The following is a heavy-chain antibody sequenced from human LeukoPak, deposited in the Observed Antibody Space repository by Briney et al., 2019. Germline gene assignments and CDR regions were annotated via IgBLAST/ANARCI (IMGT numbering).Heavy chain of an antibody. CDR1: GFTLSTYW. V-gene: IGHV3-74*01. Sequence: GGSLRLSRAASGFTLSTYWMHWVRQAPGKGLVWVSRINNDGSTPSYADSVKGRFTISRDNAKNTLYLQMSSLRVEDTAMYYCARDRGYSSFDPWGQGTLVTVSS. J-gene: IGHJ5*02. CDR2: INNDGSTP. CDR3: ARDRGYSSFDP.